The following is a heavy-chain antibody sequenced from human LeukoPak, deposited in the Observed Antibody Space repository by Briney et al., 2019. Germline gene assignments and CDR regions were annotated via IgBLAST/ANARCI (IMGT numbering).Heavy chain of an antibody. Sequence: GGSLRLSCTASGFTFSTYGMHWVRQAPGKGLEWVAFIRYDGSNKYYAESVKGRFTISRDNSKNTLYLQMNSLRAEDTAVYYCAKEKYQLLHDAFDIWGQGTMVTVSS. CDR2: IRYDGSNK. CDR3: AKEKYQLLHDAFDI. CDR1: GFTFSTYG. J-gene: IGHJ3*02. D-gene: IGHD2-2*01. V-gene: IGHV3-30*02.